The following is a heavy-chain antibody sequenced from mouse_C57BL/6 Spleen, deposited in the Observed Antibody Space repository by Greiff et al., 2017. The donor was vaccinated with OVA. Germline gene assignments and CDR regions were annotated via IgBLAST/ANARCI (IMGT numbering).Heavy chain of an antibody. CDR1: GYTFTSYW. J-gene: IGHJ2*01. V-gene: IGHV1-5*01. CDR2: IYPGNSDT. Sequence: VQLQQSGTVLARPGASVKMSCKTSGYTFTSYWMHWVKQRPGQGLEWIGAIYPGNSDTSYNQQFKGKAKLTAVTSASTAYMELSSLTNEDSAVYSCTRRDSSGGYFDYWGQGTTLTVSS. CDR3: TRRDSSGGYFDY. D-gene: IGHD3-2*02.